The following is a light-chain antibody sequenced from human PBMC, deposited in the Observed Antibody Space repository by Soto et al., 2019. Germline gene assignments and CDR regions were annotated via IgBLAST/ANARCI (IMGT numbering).Light chain of an antibody. V-gene: IGLV1-47*01. CDR3: AAWDDSLSGVV. Sequence: QSVLTQPPSASGTPGQRVTISCSGSSSNIGSNYVYWYQQLPGTAPKLLIYRNDQRPSGVPDRFSGSKSGTSASLAISGLRSEDEADYYCAAWDDSLSGVVFGGX. CDR1: SSNIGSNY. J-gene: IGLJ2*01. CDR2: RND.